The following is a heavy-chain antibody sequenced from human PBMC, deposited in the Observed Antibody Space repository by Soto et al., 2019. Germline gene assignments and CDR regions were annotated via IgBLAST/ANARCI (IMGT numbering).Heavy chain of an antibody. J-gene: IGHJ5*02. CDR1: GGSISNYY. V-gene: IGHV4-59*01. CDR2: IHYSGTT. CDR3: AKRPWADYGGIFAP. Sequence: QVQLQESGPGLVKPSETLSLTCTVSGGSISNYYWTWIRQPPGKGLEWIGNIHYSGTTNYNPSLKSSVTISEDTSKNQFSLKLSSVTDAETAVYYCAKRPWADYGGIFAPWGQGTLVTVSS. D-gene: IGHD4-17*01.